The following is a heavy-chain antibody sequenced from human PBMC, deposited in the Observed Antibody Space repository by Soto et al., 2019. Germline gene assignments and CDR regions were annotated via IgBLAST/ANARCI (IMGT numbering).Heavy chain of an antibody. CDR3: ARSSDSSGLGSYYYGMDV. CDR2: IYPGDSDT. Sequence: GESLKISCKGSGYGFTSYWVGWVRQMPGKGLEWMGIIYPGDSDTRYSPSFQGQVTISADKSISTAYLQWSSLKASDTAMYYCARSSDSSGLGSYYYGMDVWGQGTTVTVSS. V-gene: IGHV5-51*01. CDR1: GYGFTSYW. D-gene: IGHD3-22*01. J-gene: IGHJ6*02.